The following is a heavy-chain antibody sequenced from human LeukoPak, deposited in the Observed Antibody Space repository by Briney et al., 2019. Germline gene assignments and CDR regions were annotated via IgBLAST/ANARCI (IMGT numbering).Heavy chain of an antibody. Sequence: QAGGSLRLSCAASGFTFSNYAVSWVPQAPGKGLAWVSTISGSGGSTYYTGSVKGRFTISRDNSKNTLYLQMNSLRAEDTAIYYCAKDTYDFWSGFDYWGRGTLVTVSS. CDR1: GFTFSNYA. D-gene: IGHD3-3*01. J-gene: IGHJ4*02. CDR2: ISGSGGST. V-gene: IGHV3-23*01. CDR3: AKDTYDFWSGFDY.